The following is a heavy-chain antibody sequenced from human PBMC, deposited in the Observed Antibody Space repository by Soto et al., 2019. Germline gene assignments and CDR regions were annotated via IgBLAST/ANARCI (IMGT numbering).Heavy chain of an antibody. J-gene: IGHJ5*02. CDR3: PRDYYGRASSSMACFDP. CDR1: GGSLTLGSYY. Sequence: EQLQESGPGLVRPSETLSLTCAVSGGSLTLGSYYWSWLRQPPGKGLEWIAYIYYNGQTNYNPSLKSRVTTSVDTSRNQFSLALRSVTPADTAVYYCPRDYYGRASSSMACFDPWGQGILVTVSS. CDR2: IYYNGQT. D-gene: IGHD3-10*02. V-gene: IGHV4-61*01.